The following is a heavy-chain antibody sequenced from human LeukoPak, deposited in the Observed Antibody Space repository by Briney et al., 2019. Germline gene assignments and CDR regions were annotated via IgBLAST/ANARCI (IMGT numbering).Heavy chain of an antibody. D-gene: IGHD6-19*01. CDR1: GGSIKTNY. Sequence: SETLSLTCTVSGGSIKTNYWSWIRQPPGKGLEWIGEINHSGSTNYNPSLKSRVTISVDTSKNQFSLKLSSVTAADTAVYYCARGVENSSGWYNWFDPWGQGTLVTVSS. CDR2: INHSGST. V-gene: IGHV4-34*01. CDR3: ARGVENSSGWYNWFDP. J-gene: IGHJ5*02.